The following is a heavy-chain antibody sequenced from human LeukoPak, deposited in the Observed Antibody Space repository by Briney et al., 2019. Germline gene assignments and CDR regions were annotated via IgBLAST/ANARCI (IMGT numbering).Heavy chain of an antibody. Sequence: SETLSLTCIVSGYSISSGYDWAWIRQPPGKGLEWIGSLYYSESTYSSPSLKSRVTISADTSKNQFSLKLSSVTAADTAVYYCARGVADSSGYYGEDFWGQGTLVTVSS. CDR2: LYYSEST. CDR1: GYSISSGYD. CDR3: ARGVADSSGYYGEDF. D-gene: IGHD3-22*01. J-gene: IGHJ4*02. V-gene: IGHV4-38-2*02.